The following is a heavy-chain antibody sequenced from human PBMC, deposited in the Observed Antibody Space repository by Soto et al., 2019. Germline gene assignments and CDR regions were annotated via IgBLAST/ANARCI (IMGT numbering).Heavy chain of an antibody. CDR2: IKTKTDGGTT. J-gene: IGHJ3*02. D-gene: IGHD2-2*01. CDR1: GFTFNDAW. Sequence: VGSLRLSCAASGFTFNDAWMTWVRQAPGKGLEWVGRIKTKTDGGTTDYAAPVKGRFTISRDDSKNTVYLQMNSLKIEDTGVYYCTTERCTGTNCYVKNAFDSWGQGTMVPVS. CDR3: TTERCTGTNCYVKNAFDS. V-gene: IGHV3-15*01.